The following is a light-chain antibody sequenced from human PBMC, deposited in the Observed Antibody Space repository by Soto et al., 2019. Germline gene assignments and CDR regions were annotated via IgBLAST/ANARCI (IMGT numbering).Light chain of an antibody. CDR3: SSYTSSSLYV. CDR1: SSDVGGYNY. V-gene: IGLV2-14*01. J-gene: IGLJ1*01. Sequence: SSPTQPAPLSGSPGPSVTISRTGNSSDVGGYNYVSWYQQHPGKAPKLMIYDVSNRPSGVSNRFSGSKSGSTASLTIPGLQAEDEADYYCSSYTSSSLYVFGTGTKVTVL. CDR2: DVS.